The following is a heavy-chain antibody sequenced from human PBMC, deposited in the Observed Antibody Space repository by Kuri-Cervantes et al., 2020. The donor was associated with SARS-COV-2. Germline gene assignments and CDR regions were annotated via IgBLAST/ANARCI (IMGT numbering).Heavy chain of an antibody. CDR1: GFTFSDYY. CDR2: ISYSGTYT. J-gene: IGHJ4*02. V-gene: IGHV3-11*03. Sequence: GESLKISCAASGFTFSDYYMSWIRQAPGKGPEWISYISYSGTYTKYTDSVKGRFSVSGDNTENSLVLQMDSLRAEDTAIYYCAKRNPSGTYFDHWGQGALVTVSS. CDR3: AKRNPSGTYFDH. D-gene: IGHD1-26*01.